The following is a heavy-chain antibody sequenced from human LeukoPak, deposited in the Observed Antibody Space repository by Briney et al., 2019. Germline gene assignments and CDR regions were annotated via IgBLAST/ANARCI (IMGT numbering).Heavy chain of an antibody. V-gene: IGHV3-21*01. J-gene: IGHJ3*02. CDR2: ISSSSSYI. Sequence: AGSLRLSCAASGFTFSSYSMNWVRQAPGKGLEWVSSISSSSSYIYYADSVKRRFAISRDNAKSSLYLQMNSLRAEDTAVYYCARGGPEYCSSTSCYSGAFDIWGQGTMVTVSS. D-gene: IGHD2-2*01. CDR3: ARGGPEYCSSTSCYSGAFDI. CDR1: GFTFSSYS.